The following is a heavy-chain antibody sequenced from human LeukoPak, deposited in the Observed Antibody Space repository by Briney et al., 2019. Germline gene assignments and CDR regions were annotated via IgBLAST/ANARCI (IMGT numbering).Heavy chain of an antibody. Sequence: GGSLRLSCAASGFTFSDHYMDWVRQAPGKGLEWVGRIRSKAKSYTTEYAASVKGRFTISRDDSKNSVFLQMYSLKTEDTAMYYCTKLYVSSWCDYWGQGTLVTVSS. CDR1: GFTFSDHY. V-gene: IGHV3-72*01. D-gene: IGHD6-13*01. CDR3: TKLYVSSWCDY. J-gene: IGHJ4*02. CDR2: IRSKAKSYTT.